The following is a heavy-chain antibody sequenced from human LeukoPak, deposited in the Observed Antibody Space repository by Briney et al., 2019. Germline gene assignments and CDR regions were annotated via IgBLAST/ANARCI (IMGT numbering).Heavy chain of an antibody. CDR3: TKSHGYTSGWYGGY. CDR1: GFTFSSYA. D-gene: IGHD6-19*01. J-gene: IGHJ4*02. V-gene: IGHV3-23*01. CDR2: ISGSGGST. Sequence: GGSLRLSCAASGFTFSSYAMNWVRQAPGKGLEWVSGISGSGGSTYYADSVKGRFTISGDNSKNTLYLQMNSLRAEDTAVYYCTKSHGYTSGWYGGYWGQGTLVTVSS.